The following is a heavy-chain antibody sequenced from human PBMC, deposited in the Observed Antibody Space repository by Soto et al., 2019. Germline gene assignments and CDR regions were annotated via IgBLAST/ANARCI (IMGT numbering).Heavy chain of an antibody. Sequence: SETLSLTCAVYGGSFSGYYWSWIRQPPGKGLEWIGEINHSGSTNYNPSLKSRVTISVDTSKNQFSLKLSSVTAADTAVYYCARETRDCTNGVCYTFDYWGQGTLVTVSS. CDR2: INHSGST. V-gene: IGHV4-34*01. D-gene: IGHD2-8*01. CDR3: ARETRDCTNGVCYTFDY. CDR1: GGSFSGYY. J-gene: IGHJ4*02.